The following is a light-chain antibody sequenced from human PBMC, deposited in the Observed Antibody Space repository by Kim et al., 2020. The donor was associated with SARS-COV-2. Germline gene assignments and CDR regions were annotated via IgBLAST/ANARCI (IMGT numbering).Light chain of an antibody. J-gene: IGLJ2*01. V-gene: IGLV6-57*03. CDR2: EDD. Sequence: GQTVTISCTRSRGSLDDNYVQWYQQRPGGVPTTVIYEDDQRPSGVSDRFSGSIDNSSNSASLTISGLRTEDEADYYCQSYNRDNVIFGGGTQLTVL. CDR1: RGSLDDNY. CDR3: QSYNRDNVI.